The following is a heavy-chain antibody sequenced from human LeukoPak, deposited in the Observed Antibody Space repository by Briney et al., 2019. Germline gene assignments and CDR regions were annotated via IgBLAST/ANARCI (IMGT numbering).Heavy chain of an antibody. CDR2: IYYSGST. V-gene: IGHV4-61*08. D-gene: IGHD6-13*01. CDR3: ARGGNKGGSSWYGGFDY. J-gene: IGHJ4*02. Sequence: SQTLSLTCTVSGGSISSGGYYWSWIRQPPGKGLEWIGYIYYSGSTNYNPSLKSRVTISVDTSKNQFSLKLSSVTAADTAVYYCARGGNKGGSSWYGGFDYWGQGTLVTVSS. CDR1: GGSISSGGYY.